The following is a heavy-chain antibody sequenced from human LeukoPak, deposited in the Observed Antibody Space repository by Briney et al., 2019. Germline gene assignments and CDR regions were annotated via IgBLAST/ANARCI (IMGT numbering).Heavy chain of an antibody. CDR2: IYTSGST. D-gene: IGHD3-3*01. CDR1: GGSISSYY. Sequence: SETLSLTCTVCGGSISSYYWSLIRQPAGKGLEWIGRIYTSGSTNYNPSLKSRVTMSVDTSKNQFSLKLSSVTAADTAVYYCASSYYDFWSGYSHDAFDIWGQGTMVTVSS. J-gene: IGHJ3*02. V-gene: IGHV4-4*07. CDR3: ASSYYDFWSGYSHDAFDI.